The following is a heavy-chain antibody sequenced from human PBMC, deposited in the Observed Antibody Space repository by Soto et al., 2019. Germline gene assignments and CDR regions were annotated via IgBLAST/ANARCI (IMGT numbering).Heavy chain of an antibody. D-gene: IGHD3-10*01. Sequence: GGSLRLSCAASGLTFSSYAMNWVRQAPGKGLEWVSATSGSGGSTYCAESVKGRFTISRDNSKNTLYLQMNSLRAEDTAVYYCATARGAMVRGAALYFDYWGQGTLVTVSS. CDR2: TSGSGGST. J-gene: IGHJ4*02. CDR3: ATARGAMVRGAALYFDY. V-gene: IGHV3-23*01. CDR1: GLTFSSYA.